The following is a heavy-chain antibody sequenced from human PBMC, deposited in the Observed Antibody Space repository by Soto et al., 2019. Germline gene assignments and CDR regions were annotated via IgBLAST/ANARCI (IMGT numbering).Heavy chain of an antibody. V-gene: IGHV4-39*01. D-gene: IGHD3-3*01. CDR3: ARRFGESYDFWSGYPYLHEDYYYGMDV. Sequence: SETLSLTCTVSGGSIGSSSYYWGWIRQPPGKGLEWIGSIYYSGSTYYNPSLKSRVTISVDTSKNQFSLKLSSVTAADTAVYYCARRFGESYDFWSGYPYLHEDYYYGMDVWGQGTTVTVSS. J-gene: IGHJ6*02. CDR1: GGSIGSSSYY. CDR2: IYYSGST.